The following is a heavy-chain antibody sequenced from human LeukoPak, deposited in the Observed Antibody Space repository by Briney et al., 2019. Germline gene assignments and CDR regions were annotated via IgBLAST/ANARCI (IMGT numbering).Heavy chain of an antibody. CDR1: GFTFSSYE. J-gene: IGHJ4*02. D-gene: IGHD5-24*01. Sequence: GGSLRLSCAASGFTFSSYEMNWVRQAPGKGLEWVSYISSSGSTIYYADSVKGRFTISRDNAKNSLYLQMNSLRAEDTAVYYCERGGMATTVDYWGQGTLVTASS. V-gene: IGHV3-48*03. CDR2: ISSSGSTI. CDR3: ERGGMATTVDY.